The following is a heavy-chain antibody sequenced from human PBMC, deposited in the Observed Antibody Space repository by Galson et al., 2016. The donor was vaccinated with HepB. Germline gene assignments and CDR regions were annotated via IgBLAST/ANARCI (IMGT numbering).Heavy chain of an antibody. CDR2: IRGDGTSI. J-gene: IGHJ4*02. V-gene: IGHV3-74*01. CDR1: GFSIGAYW. Sequence: SLRLSCAASGFSIGAYWMHWVRQAPGKGLMCVSRIRGDGTSISYAGSVEGRFTVSRDNAKNTLYLEMSSLRAEDTAVYYCVRGVEGWSLFDYWGQGTLVTASS. CDR3: VRGVEGWSLFDY.